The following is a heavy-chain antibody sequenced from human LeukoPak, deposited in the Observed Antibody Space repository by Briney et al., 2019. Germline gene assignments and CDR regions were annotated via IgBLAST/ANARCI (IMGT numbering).Heavy chain of an antibody. V-gene: IGHV3-48*03. CDR1: GFTFCSYE. CDR2: ISSSGSTI. J-gene: IGHJ4*02. Sequence: GGALRLSCAASGFTFCSYEMNWVRPAPGKGLEWVSYISSSGSTIYYADSVKGRFTISRDNAKNSLYLQMNSLRAEDTAVYYCARDPLMDYWGQGTLVTVSS. CDR3: ARDPLMDY.